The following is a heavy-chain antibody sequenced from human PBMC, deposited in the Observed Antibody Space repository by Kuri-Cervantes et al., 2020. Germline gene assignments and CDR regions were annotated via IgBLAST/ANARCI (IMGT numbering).Heavy chain of an antibody. J-gene: IGHJ4*02. CDR1: GYTFTSYG. CDR2: ISAYNGNT. Sequence: ASVKVSCKASGYTFTSYGISWVRQAPGQGLEWMGWISAYNGNTNYAQKLQGRVTMTTDTSASTAYMELRSLRSDDTAVYYCARHDKSGYYYDFDCWGQGTLVTVSS. CDR3: ARHDKSGYYYDFDC. D-gene: IGHD3-22*01. V-gene: IGHV1-18*01.